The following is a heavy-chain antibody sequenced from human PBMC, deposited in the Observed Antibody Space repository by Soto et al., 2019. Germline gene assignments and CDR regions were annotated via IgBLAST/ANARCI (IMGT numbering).Heavy chain of an antibody. D-gene: IGHD2-2*02. V-gene: IGHV3-7*01. CDR2: IKQDGSEK. CDR1: GFTFSSYW. J-gene: IGHJ4*02. CDR3: ARVSLIVVVPAAKPIDY. Sequence: HPGGSLRLSCTASGFTFSSYWMSWVRQARGKGLEWGANIKQDGSEKYYVDSVKGRFTISRDNAKNSLYLQMNSLRAEDTAVYYCARVSLIVVVPAAKPIDYWGQGTLVTVSS.